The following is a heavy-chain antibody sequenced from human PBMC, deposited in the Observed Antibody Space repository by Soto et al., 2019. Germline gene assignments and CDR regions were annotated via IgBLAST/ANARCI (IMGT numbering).Heavy chain of an antibody. D-gene: IGHD3-22*01. Sequence: GGSLGLSCSASAFTFSSYAMHWVRQAPGKGLEYVSAISSNGGSTYYADSVEGRFTISRDNSKNTLYLQMSSLRAEDTAVYYCVRVHYKDSSGYSEDHDVFSTLGQ. J-gene: IGHJ5*01. CDR3: VRVHYKDSSGYSEDHDVFST. CDR2: ISSNGGST. CDR1: AFTFSSYA. V-gene: IGHV3-64D*06.